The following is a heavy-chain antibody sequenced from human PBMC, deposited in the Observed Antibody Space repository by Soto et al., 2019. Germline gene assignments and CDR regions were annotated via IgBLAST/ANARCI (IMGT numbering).Heavy chain of an antibody. CDR3: AAMVLLRDSSGYN. J-gene: IGHJ4*02. Sequence: ASVKVSCKASGYTFTSYAMHWVRQAPGQRLEWMGWINAGNGNTKYSQKFQGRVTITRDTSASTAYMELSSLRSEDTAVYCCAAMVLLRDSSGYNWGQGTLVTVSS. CDR1: GYTFTSYA. CDR2: INAGNGNT. V-gene: IGHV1-3*01. D-gene: IGHD3-22*01.